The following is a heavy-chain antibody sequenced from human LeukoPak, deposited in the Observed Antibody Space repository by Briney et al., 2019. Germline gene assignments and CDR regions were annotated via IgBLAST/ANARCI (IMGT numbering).Heavy chain of an antibody. J-gene: IGHJ3*02. D-gene: IGHD6-19*01. CDR1: GFPFRSYA. CDR2: IGVGGGSSA. CDR3: ARAGYSSGWYPTPYDAFDI. Sequence: GGSLRLSCAASGFPFRSYAMTGFRRAPGKGRGWVSSIGVGGGSSAYYAASVKGRFTISRDNSKNTLYLQMNSLRAEDTAVYYCARAGYSSGWYPTPYDAFDIWGQGTMVTVSS. V-gene: IGHV3-23*01.